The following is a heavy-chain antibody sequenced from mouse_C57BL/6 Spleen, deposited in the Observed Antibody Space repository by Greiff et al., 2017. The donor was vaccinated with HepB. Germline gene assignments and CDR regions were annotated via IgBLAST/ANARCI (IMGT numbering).Heavy chain of an antibody. V-gene: IGHV1-15*01. Sequence: QVQLKESGAELVRPGASVTLSCKASGYTFTDYEMHWVKQTPVHGLEWIGAIDPETGGTAYNQKFKGKAILTADKSSSTAYMELRSLTSEDSAVYYCTRRNDYWGQGTTLTVSS. J-gene: IGHJ2*01. CDR1: GYTFTDYE. CDR3: TRRNDY. CDR2: IDPETGGT.